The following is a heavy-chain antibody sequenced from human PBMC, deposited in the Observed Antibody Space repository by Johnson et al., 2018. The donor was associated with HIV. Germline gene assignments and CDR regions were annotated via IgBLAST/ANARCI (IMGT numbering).Heavy chain of an antibody. CDR2: ISYDGSNK. CDR3: ARRGITIVADAFDI. Sequence: QVQLVESGGGLVQPGRSLRLSCAASGFTFDDYAMHWVRQAPGKGLEWVAVISYDGSNKYYADSVKGRFTISRDNSKNTLYLQMNSLRAEDTAFYYCARRGITIVADAFDIWGQGTMVTVSS. V-gene: IGHV3-30*14. D-gene: IGHD3-10*01. J-gene: IGHJ3*02. CDR1: GFTFDDYA.